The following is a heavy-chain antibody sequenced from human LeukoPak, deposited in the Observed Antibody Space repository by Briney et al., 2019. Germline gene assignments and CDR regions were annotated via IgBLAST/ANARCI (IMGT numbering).Heavy chain of an antibody. D-gene: IGHD2-2*01. CDR2: ISSSGRII. J-gene: IGHJ4*02. V-gene: IGHV3-48*03. CDR1: GFTFSSYE. CDR3: ARVSRYANDY. Sequence: GGSLRLSCAASGFTFSSYEMNWVRQAPGKGLEWVSDISSSGRIIYYADSEKGRFTISRDNTKNSLYLQMNSLRAEDTAVYYCARVSRYANDYWGQGTLVTVSS.